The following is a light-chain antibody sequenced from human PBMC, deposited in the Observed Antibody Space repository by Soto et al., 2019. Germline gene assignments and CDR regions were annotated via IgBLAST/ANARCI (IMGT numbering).Light chain of an antibody. CDR3: QQYGNSPVT. Sequence: ETVLTQSPGTLSLSPGETATLSCRASQSLGSNSLVWYQQKPGQPQRLLISGVSNRATDIPDRFSGSGSGTDFNLTNTRLESEDFAVYACQQYGNSPVTLGRGTRLE. J-gene: IGKJ5*01. V-gene: IGKV3-20*01. CDR2: GVS. CDR1: QSLGSNS.